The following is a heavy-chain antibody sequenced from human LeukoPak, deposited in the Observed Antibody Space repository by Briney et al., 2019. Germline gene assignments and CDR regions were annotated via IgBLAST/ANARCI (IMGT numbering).Heavy chain of an antibody. V-gene: IGHV3-7*01. D-gene: IGHD6-6*01. CDR2: IKQDGSEK. CDR3: ARVGSSWSQYYGMDV. CDR1: GFTFSSYW. J-gene: IGHJ6*02. Sequence: GGSLRPSCAASGFTFSSYWMSWVRQAPGKGLEWVANIKQDGSEKYYVDSVKGRFTISRDNAKNSLYLQMNSLRAEDTAVYYCARVGSSWSQYYGMDVWGQGTTVTVS.